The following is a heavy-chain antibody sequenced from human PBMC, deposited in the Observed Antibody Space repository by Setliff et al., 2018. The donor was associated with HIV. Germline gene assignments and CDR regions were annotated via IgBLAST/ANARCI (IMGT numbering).Heavy chain of an antibody. Sequence: GASVKVSCKASGYTFNNYYMHWVRQAPGQGLEWMGIINPSDNRTHYAQKFQGRVTMTRDTSTSTVYMELSSLRSEDTAVYYCARTEYFDFWSGPRGFDPWGQGTLVTVSS. J-gene: IGHJ5*02. CDR2: INPSDNRT. CDR1: GYTFNNYY. D-gene: IGHD3-3*01. V-gene: IGHV1-46*02. CDR3: ARTEYFDFWSGPRGFDP.